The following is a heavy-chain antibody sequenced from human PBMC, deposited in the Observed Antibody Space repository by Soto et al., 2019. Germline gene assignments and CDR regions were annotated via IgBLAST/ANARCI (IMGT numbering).Heavy chain of an antibody. D-gene: IGHD7-27*01. CDR3: ARGPSGDKVDS. CDR2: NSDGERA. V-gene: IGHV4-30-4*01. CDR1: GGSISTDDYW. Sequence: QVQLQESGPGLVKPSQTLSLTCTVSGGSISTDDYWCSRIRQSRDMGLEWIGHNSDGERAVNNPSLESRVTMPVDTSKSQLALTLSSVSAADIAVYYCARGPSGDKVDSWGQGTLVTVSS. J-gene: IGHJ4*02.